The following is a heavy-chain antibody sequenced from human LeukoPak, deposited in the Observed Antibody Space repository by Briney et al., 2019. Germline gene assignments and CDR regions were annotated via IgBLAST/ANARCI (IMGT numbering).Heavy chain of an antibody. V-gene: IGHV4-39*07. Sequence: PSETLSLTCTVSGGSFSSSSYYWGWIRQPPGKGLGWVGSIYYSGSTYYNPSLKSRVTISVDTSKNQFSLKLSSVTAADTAVYYCARGGYYDSSGYRGTTFDYWGQGTLVTVSS. J-gene: IGHJ4*02. D-gene: IGHD3-22*01. CDR1: GGSFSSSSYY. CDR2: IYYSGST. CDR3: ARGGYYDSSGYRGTTFDY.